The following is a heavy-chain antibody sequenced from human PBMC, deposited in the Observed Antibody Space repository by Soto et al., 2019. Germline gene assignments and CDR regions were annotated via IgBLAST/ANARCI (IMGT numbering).Heavy chain of an antibody. CDR1: GFIFEDFA. V-gene: IGHV3-9*01. CDR3: ARESEDLTSNFDY. J-gene: IGHJ4*02. Sequence: GGSLRLSCVGSGFIFEDFAMNWVRQVPGKGLEWVSGISWNSATLAYADSVKGRFIVSRDNAKNILYLQMDSLRAEDTAVYYCARESEDLTSNFDYWGQGTLVTVSS. CDR2: ISWNSATL.